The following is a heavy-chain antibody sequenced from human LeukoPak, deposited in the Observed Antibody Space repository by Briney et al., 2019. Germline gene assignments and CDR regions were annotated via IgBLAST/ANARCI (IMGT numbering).Heavy chain of an antibody. V-gene: IGHV3-74*01. J-gene: IGHJ4*02. CDR2: ISGDGSSI. CDR3: ARSSNGVYIQ. Sequence: GGSLRLSCVASGFTCRNYYMHWVRQVLGKGLVWVSRISGDGSSIFYADSVKGRFTISRDNAKNSLYVQMNSLRADDSAVYYCARSSNGVYIQWGQGTLVTVSS. D-gene: IGHD2-8*01. CDR1: GFTCRNYY.